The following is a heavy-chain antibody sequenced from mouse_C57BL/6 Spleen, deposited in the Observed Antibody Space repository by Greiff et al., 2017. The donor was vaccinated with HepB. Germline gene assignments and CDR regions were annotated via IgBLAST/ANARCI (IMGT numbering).Heavy chain of an antibody. CDR1: GYSITSGYY. J-gene: IGHJ2*01. Sequence: EVKLMESGPGLVKPSQSLSLTCSVTGYSITSGYYWNWIRQFPGNKLEWMGYISYDGSNNYNPSLKNRISITRDTSKNQFFLTLNSVTTEDTATYYCARGTGTKDYWGQGTALTVSS. CDR2: ISYDGSN. D-gene: IGHD4-1*01. CDR3: ARGTGTKDY. V-gene: IGHV3-6*01.